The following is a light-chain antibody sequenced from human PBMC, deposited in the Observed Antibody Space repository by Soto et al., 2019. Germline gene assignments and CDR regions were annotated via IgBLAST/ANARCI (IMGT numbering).Light chain of an antibody. J-gene: IGLJ1*01. CDR3: CSYAASPPYV. CDR2: NND. CDR1: FSNVGSTS. Sequence: QSVLTQPPSASGTPGQRVTISCSGSFSNVGSTSVNWYQQQFPVAAPKLLIYNNDQRPSGVPDRCSGSRSGTSASLAITGLQSEDEADYYCCSYAASPPYVFGTGTKLTVL. V-gene: IGLV1-44*01.